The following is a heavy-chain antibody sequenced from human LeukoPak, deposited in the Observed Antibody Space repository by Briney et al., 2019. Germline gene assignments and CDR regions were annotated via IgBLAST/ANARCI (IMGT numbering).Heavy chain of an antibody. J-gene: IGHJ4*02. CDR2: ISSNGGST. CDR3: ATTRVWFGELLLGDY. V-gene: IGHV3-64D*06. D-gene: IGHD3-10*01. CDR1: GFTFSSYA. Sequence: GGSLRLSCSASGFTFSSYAMHWVRQAPGKGLEYGSAISSNGGSTYYADSVKGRFTISRDNSKNTLYLQMSSLRAEDTAVYYCATTRVWFGELLLGDYWGQGTLVTVSS.